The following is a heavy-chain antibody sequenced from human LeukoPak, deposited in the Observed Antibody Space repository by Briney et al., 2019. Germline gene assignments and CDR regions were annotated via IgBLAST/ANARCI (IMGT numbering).Heavy chain of an antibody. CDR1: GYTFSSYA. V-gene: IGHV1-69*04. J-gene: IGHJ5*02. Sequence: SVKVSCKASGYTFSSYAISWVRQAPGQGLEWMGRIIPILGIANYAQKFQGRVTITADKSTSTAYMELTSLTSEDTAVYYCASRIFGFDPWGQGTLVTVSS. D-gene: IGHD3-3*01. CDR3: ASRIFGFDP. CDR2: IIPILGIA.